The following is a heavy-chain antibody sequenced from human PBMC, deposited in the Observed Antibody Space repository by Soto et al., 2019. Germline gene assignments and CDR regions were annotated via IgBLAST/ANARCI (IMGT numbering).Heavy chain of an antibody. V-gene: IGHV1-69*13. Sequence: SVKVSCKASGTTFSNYAISWVRQAPGQGLEWMGGIIPIFGTTNYPQKFQGRLTITADESTSTVYMELSSLTSEDTAVYYCVARRYCSGGSSPDYSEDWGQGTLVTVSS. CDR1: GTTFSNYA. J-gene: IGHJ4*02. CDR2: IIPIFGTT. CDR3: VARRYCSGGSSPDYSED. D-gene: IGHD2-15*01.